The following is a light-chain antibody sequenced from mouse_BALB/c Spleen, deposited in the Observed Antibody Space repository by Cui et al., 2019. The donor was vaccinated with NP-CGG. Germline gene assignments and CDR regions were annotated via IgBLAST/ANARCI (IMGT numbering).Light chain of an antibody. CDR3: ALWYSNHWV. CDR2: GTN. J-gene: IGLJ1*01. CDR1: FRAVTTSNY. Sequence: QPVVSQDSAPPTSPCVTVILTCRSSFRAVTTSNYANWVQEKPDHLFTGLIGGTNNRAPGVPARFSGSLIGDKAALTITGAQTEDDSMYFCALWYSNHWVFGGGTKLTVL. V-gene: IGLV1*01.